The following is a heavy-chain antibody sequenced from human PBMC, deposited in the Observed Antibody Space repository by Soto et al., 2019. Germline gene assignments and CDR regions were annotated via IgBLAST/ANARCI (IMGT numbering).Heavy chain of an antibody. V-gene: IGHV3-74*01. CDR2: ISRDGSRI. Sequence: EVQLVESGGGLVQPGGSLRLSCAATGFTFSRYWMHWVRRAPGKGLMWVSRISRDGSRITYTDSVKGRFTISRDNAENTVYLQMNSLRAEDTAVYYCARDLDNDGNYHMDVWGSGTTVTVSS. D-gene: IGHD3-3*01. CDR3: ARDLDNDGNYHMDV. CDR1: GFTFSRYW. J-gene: IGHJ6*03.